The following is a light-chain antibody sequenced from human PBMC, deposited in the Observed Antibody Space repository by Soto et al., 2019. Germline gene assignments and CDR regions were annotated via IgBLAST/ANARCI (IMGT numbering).Light chain of an antibody. CDR1: QAISDN. CDR3: LHDHNYPRT. J-gene: IGKJ1*01. CDR2: DAS. V-gene: IGKV3-15*01. Sequence: IVMTQSPATLSVSPGERATLSCRASQAISDNLAWYQHKPGQPPRLLIYDASTRATGIPARFSGGGSGTEFTLTISSLQPEDFATYYCLHDHNYPRTFGQRTMVDI.